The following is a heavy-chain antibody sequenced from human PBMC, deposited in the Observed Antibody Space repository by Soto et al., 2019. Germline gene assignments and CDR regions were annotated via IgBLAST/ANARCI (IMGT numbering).Heavy chain of an antibody. Sequence: EVQLLESGGGLVQPGGSLRLSCAASGFTFSSYAMSWVRQAPGKGLEWVSAISGSGGSTYYADSVKGRFTISRDNSKHTLYLQMNSLRAEDTAVYYCAKDQGSIRWPFAYWGQGTLVTVSS. CDR1: GFTFSSYA. CDR3: AKDQGSIRWPFAY. V-gene: IGHV3-23*01. D-gene: IGHD4-17*01. CDR2: ISGSGGST. J-gene: IGHJ4*02.